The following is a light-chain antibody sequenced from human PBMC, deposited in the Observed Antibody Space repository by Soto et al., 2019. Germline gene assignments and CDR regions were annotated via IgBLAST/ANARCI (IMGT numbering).Light chain of an antibody. CDR3: CSYAGSYTPSYL. CDR1: SSDVGGYNY. V-gene: IGLV2-8*01. Sequence: QSVLTQPPSASGSPGQSVTISCTGTSSDVGGYNYVSWYQQHPGKAPKLVIYEVTKRPSWVPDRFSGSKSGNTASLTVSGLQAEDGADYYCCSYAGSYTPSYLLGTGTKLTVL. J-gene: IGLJ1*01. CDR2: EVT.